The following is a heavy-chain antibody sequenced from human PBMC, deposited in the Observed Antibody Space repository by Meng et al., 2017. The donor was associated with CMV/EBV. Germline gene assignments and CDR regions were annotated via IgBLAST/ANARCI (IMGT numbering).Heavy chain of an antibody. Sequence: ESLKISCTVSGGSISSSSYYWGWIRQPPGKGLEWIGSIYYSGSTYYNPSLKSRVTMSVDTSKNQFSLKLSSVTAADTAVYYCARQGELYYYYGMDVWGQGTTVTVSS. CDR3: ARQGELYYYYGMDV. J-gene: IGHJ6*02. D-gene: IGHD1-7*01. V-gene: IGHV4-39*01. CDR1: GGSISSSSYY. CDR2: IYYSGST.